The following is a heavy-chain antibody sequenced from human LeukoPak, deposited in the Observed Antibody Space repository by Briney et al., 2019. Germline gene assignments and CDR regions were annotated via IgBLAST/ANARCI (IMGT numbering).Heavy chain of an antibody. Sequence: SETLSLTCTVSGGSISSSSYYWGWIRQPPGKGLEWIGSIYYSGSTYYNPSLRSRVTISVDTSKNQFSLKLSSVTAADTAVYFCARGHTSGWYEIDYWGQGTLVTVSS. D-gene: IGHD6-19*01. J-gene: IGHJ4*02. CDR3: ARGHTSGWYEIDY. CDR1: GGSISSSSYY. CDR2: IYYSGST. V-gene: IGHV4-39*07.